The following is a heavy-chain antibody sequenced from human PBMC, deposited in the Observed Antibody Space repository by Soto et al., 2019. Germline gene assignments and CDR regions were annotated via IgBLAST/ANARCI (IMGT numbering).Heavy chain of an antibody. J-gene: IGHJ4*02. V-gene: IGHV3-74*01. CDR2: INSAGTTT. Sequence: VPLVESGGGLVQPGGSLRLSCAASGFTFSIYWMHWVRQAPGKGLVWVSRINSAGTTTTYADSMKGRFTISRDNAKNTLYLQMNSLRAEDTAVYYCARGDTAMVIDYWGQGTQVTVSS. CDR1: GFTFSIYW. CDR3: ARGDTAMVIDY. D-gene: IGHD5-18*01.